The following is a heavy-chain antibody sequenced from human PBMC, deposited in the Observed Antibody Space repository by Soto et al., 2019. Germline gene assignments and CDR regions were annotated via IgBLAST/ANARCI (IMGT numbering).Heavy chain of an antibody. Sequence: GASVKVSCKASGYTFTSYDINWVRQATGQGLEWMGWMNPNSGNTGYAQKFQGRVTMTRNTSISTAYMELSSLRSEDTAVYYCARGCASGDYVDYYYYMDVWGKGTTVTVSS. V-gene: IGHV1-8*01. D-gene: IGHD4-17*01. CDR2: MNPNSGNT. J-gene: IGHJ6*03. CDR3: ARGCASGDYVDYYYYMDV. CDR1: GYTFTSYD.